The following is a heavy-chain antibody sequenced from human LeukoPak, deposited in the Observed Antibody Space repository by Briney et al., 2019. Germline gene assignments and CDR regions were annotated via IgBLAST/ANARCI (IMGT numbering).Heavy chain of an antibody. J-gene: IGHJ4*02. CDR3: ARSMRIVVVPAALSIFDY. V-gene: IGHV3-48*01. Sequence: GGSLRLSCAASGFTFSSYSMNWVRQAPGQGLEWVSYISSSSSAIYSADSVKGRFTISRDNSKNTLYLQMNSLRAEDTAVYSCARSMRIVVVPAALSIFDYWGLGTLVTVSP. D-gene: IGHD2-2*01. CDR1: GFTFSSYS. CDR2: ISSSSSAI.